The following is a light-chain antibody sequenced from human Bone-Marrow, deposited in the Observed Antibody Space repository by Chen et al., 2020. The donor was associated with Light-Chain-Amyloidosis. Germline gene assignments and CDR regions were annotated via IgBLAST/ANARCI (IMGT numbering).Light chain of an antibody. CDR2: RDT. Sequence: SYELTQPPSVSVSPGQTARITCSGDDLPTKYAYWYQQKPGQAPVLVIHRDTERPSAISERFSGSSSGTTATLTISGVQAEYEADYHCQSADSSGTYEVIFGGGTKLTVL. CDR3: QSADSSGTYEVI. CDR1: DLPTKY. J-gene: IGLJ2*01. V-gene: IGLV3-25*03.